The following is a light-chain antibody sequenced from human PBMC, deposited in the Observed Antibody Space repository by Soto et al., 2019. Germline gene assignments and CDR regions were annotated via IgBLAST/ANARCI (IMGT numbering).Light chain of an antibody. CDR1: QSVSSSF. Sequence: EIVLTQSPGTLSLSPGERATLSCRASQSVSSSFLAWYQQKPGQAPRLLIYGASSRATGIPDRFSGSGSGTDFTLTISRLEPEDFALYYCQQYANSRTFGQGTKV. J-gene: IGKJ1*01. CDR3: QQYANSRT. V-gene: IGKV3-20*01. CDR2: GAS.